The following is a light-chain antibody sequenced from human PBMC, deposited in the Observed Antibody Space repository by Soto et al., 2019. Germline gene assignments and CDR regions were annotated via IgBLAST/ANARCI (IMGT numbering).Light chain of an antibody. CDR3: HQYNVYPYT. CDR2: QAS. J-gene: IGKJ2*01. V-gene: IGKV1-5*03. CDR1: QSISSW. Sequence: DFQMTQSPSTLSASIGDRVTITCRASQSISSWLAWYQQKPGKAPKLLISQASSLESGVPSRFSGSGSGTDFTHIIGSLQPDDFATYYCHQYNVYPYTFGQGTKLEIK.